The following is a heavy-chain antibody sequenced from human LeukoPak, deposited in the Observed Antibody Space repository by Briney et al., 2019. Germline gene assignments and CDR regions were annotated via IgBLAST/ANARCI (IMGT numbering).Heavy chain of an antibody. Sequence: PGGSLGLSCAASGFTFSSYAMHWVRQAPGKGLEWVAVISYDGSNKYYADSVKGRFTISRDNSKNTLYLQMNSLRAEDTAVYYCAKGPRTYYYDSSGYYFGYWGQGTLVTVSS. J-gene: IGHJ4*02. V-gene: IGHV3-30*04. CDR1: GFTFSSYA. CDR2: ISYDGSNK. D-gene: IGHD3-22*01. CDR3: AKGPRTYYYDSSGYYFGY.